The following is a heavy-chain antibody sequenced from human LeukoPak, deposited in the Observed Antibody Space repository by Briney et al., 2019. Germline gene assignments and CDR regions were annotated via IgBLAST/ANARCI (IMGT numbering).Heavy chain of an antibody. J-gene: IGHJ4*02. D-gene: IGHD3-10*01. CDR1: GGSISSGGYY. V-gene: IGHV4-31*03. CDR3: ARERRKEYYGSGSYYNFFDY. Sequence: SETLSLTCTVSGGSISSGGYYWSWIRQHPGKGLEWIGDIYYSGSTYYNPSLKSRVTISVDTSKNQFSLKLSSVTAADTAVYYCARERRKEYYGSGSYYNFFDYWGQGTLVTVSS. CDR2: IYYSGST.